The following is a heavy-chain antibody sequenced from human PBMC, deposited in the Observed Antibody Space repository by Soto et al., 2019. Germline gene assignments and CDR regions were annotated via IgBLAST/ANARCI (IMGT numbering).Heavy chain of an antibody. CDR1: GYSFTSYW. V-gene: IGHV5-10-1*01. Sequence: PGESLKISCKGSGYSFTSYWISWVRQMPGKGLEWMGRIDPSDSYTNYSPSFQGHVTISADKSISTAYLQWSSLKASDTAMYYCARQSDPDYYYYYGMDVWGQGTTVTVSS. CDR3: ARQSDPDYYYYYGMDV. CDR2: IDPSDSYT. J-gene: IGHJ6*02.